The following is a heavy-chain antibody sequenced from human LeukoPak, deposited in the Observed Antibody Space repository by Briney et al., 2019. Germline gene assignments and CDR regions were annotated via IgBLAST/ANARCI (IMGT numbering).Heavy chain of an antibody. V-gene: IGHV3-53*01. CDR1: GFTVSSNY. D-gene: IGHD5-12*01. CDR2: IYSGGST. CDR3: ARDLWSLRYSGSY. Sequence: QAGGSLRLSCAASGFTVSSNYMSWVRQAPGKGLEWVSVIYSGGSTYYADSVKGRFTISRDNSKNTLYLQMNSPRAEDTAVYYCARDLWSLRYSGSYWGQGTLVTVSS. J-gene: IGHJ4*02.